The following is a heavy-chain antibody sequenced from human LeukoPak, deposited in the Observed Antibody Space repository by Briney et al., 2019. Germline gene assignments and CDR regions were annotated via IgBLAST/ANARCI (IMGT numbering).Heavy chain of an antibody. CDR3: ASWCGGDNCYSGYNF. CDR2: MNPTTGNT. Sequence: GASVKVSCKASGYTFTSYDINRVRQATGQGLEWMGWMNPTTGNTGYAQKFQGRVTMTRNTSISTAYMELSSLRSEDTAVYYCASWCGGDNCYSGYNFWGQGTLVTVSS. V-gene: IGHV1-8*01. CDR1: GYTFTSYD. D-gene: IGHD2-15*01. J-gene: IGHJ4*02.